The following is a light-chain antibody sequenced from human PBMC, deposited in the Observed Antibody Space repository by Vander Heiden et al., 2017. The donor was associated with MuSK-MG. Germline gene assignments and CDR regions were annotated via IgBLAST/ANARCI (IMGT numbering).Light chain of an antibody. CDR2: DVS. CDR1: SSDVGGYNY. V-gene: IGLV2-14*01. Sequence: QSALTQPASVSGSPGQSLPIPCTGTSSDVGGYNYVSWYQQHPGKAPKLMIYDVSNRPSGVSNRFSGSKSGNTASLTISGLQAEDEADYYCSSYTSSSLYVFGTGTKVTVL. J-gene: IGLJ1*01. CDR3: SSYTSSSLYV.